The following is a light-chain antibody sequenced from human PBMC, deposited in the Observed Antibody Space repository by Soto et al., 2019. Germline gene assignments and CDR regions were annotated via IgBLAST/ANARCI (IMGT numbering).Light chain of an antibody. J-gene: IGLJ1*01. CDR1: SSGVGGYNY. V-gene: IGLV2-11*01. CDR3: CSYAGSYTYV. CDR2: DVT. Sequence: QAALTQPHSVSGSPGQSVTISCTGTSSGVGGYNYVSWYQQHPGKVPKLMIYDVTKRPSGVPDRFSGTKSGNTASLTISGLQAEDEADYYCCSYAGSYTYVFGTGTKVTVL.